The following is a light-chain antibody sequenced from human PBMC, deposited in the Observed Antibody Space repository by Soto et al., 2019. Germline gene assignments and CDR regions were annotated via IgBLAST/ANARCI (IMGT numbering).Light chain of an antibody. CDR3: QQSYRFPKT. CDR2: AAS. V-gene: IGKV1-16*01. J-gene: IGKJ1*01. Sequence: DIQMTQSPSSLSASVGDRVTITCRASQGISTYLGWYQQKPGKVPKSLIYAASTLQSGVPSRFSGSGSGTEFTLTIISLQPEDFATYYCQQSYRFPKTFGRGTKVEVK. CDR1: QGISTY.